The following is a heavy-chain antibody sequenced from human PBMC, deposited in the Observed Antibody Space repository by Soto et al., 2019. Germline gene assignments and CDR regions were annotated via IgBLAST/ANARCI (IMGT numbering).Heavy chain of an antibody. Sequence: TSETLSLTCTVSGVSFSSYYWGWIRQPPGKGLEWIGSIYYSGSTYYNPSLKSRVTISVDTSKNQFSLKLSSVTAADTAVYYCARHTPAISISDHWGQGTLVTVSS. V-gene: IGHV4-39*01. CDR1: GVSFSSYY. CDR3: ARHTPAISISDH. CDR2: IYYSGST. D-gene: IGHD2-15*01. J-gene: IGHJ4*02.